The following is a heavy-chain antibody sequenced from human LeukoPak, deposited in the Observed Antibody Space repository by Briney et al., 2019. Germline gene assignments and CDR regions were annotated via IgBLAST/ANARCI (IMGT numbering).Heavy chain of an antibody. D-gene: IGHD2-21*01. Sequence: GGALILSCAAYGFTFSIYRMHWVRQAPGKGLEWVAVVWYDGSNKYYADSVKGRFTITRDNAKNSLYLQMNSLRADDTVLYYWSRYFGGDIDYWGQGTLVTVSS. J-gene: IGHJ4*02. CDR1: GFTFSIYR. V-gene: IGHV3-33*01. CDR3: SRYFGGDIDY. CDR2: VWYDGSNK.